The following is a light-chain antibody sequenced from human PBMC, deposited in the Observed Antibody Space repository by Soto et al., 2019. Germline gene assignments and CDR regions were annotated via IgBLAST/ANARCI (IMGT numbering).Light chain of an antibody. CDR3: QQREDWPRA. J-gene: IGKJ4*01. CDR1: QSVGDY. Sequence: EIFLTQSPATLSLSPGERATLSCRASQSVGDYLGWYQQKPGQAPRLLIYDASQRATGVPARFSASGSGTDFTLTISSLEPEDFAIYYCQQREDWPRAFGGGTKVDI. V-gene: IGKV3-11*01. CDR2: DAS.